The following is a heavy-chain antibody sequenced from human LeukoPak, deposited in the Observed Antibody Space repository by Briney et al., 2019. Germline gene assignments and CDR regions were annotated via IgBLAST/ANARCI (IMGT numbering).Heavy chain of an antibody. CDR1: GYDFSSSA. CDR2: ISTNNGNT. J-gene: IGHJ6*03. Sequence: GASVKVSCKAFGYDFSSSAINWVRQAPEQGLEWMGWISTNNGNTDYAQRFQGRVTMTTDTSTSTAYMELRSLRSDDTAVYFCARNGGAVTTEDYYMDVWGKGTTVTVSS. V-gene: IGHV1-18*01. CDR3: ARNGGAVTTEDYYMDV. D-gene: IGHD4-17*01.